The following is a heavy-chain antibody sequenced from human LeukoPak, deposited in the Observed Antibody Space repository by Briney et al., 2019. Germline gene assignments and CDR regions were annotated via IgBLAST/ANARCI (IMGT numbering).Heavy chain of an antibody. V-gene: IGHV3-30*03. CDR1: GFTFSSYG. D-gene: IGHD3-10*01. CDR2: ISYDGSNK. Sequence: GGSLRLSCAASGFTFSSYGMHWVRQAPGKGLESVAVISYDGSNKYYADSVKGRFTISRDNSKNTLYLQMNSLRAEDTAVYYCAWGYGSGSYWDYYYGMDVWGQGTTVTVSS. CDR3: AWGYGSGSYWDYYYGMDV. J-gene: IGHJ6*02.